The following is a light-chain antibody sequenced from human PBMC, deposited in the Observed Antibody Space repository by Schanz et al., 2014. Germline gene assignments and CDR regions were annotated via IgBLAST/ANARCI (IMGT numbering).Light chain of an antibody. CDR1: QSVTSK. V-gene: IGKV3-20*01. CDR3: QQYGSSPWT. Sequence: EIVLTQFPGTLSLSPGERATLSCRASQSVTSKLAWYQQKPGQAPRLLIYGASSRATGIPDRFSGSGSGTDFTLTISRLEPEDFAVYYCQQYGSSPWTFGQGTKVEIK. J-gene: IGKJ1*01. CDR2: GAS.